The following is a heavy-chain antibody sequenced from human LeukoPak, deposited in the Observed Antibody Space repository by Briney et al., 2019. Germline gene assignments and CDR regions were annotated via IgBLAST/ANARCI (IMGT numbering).Heavy chain of an antibody. D-gene: IGHD3-22*01. Sequence: PGGSLRLSCSASGFTVSSNYMSWVRQAPGKGLEWVSVIYSGGRTYYADSVKGRFTISRDNSKNTLYLQMNSLRAEDTAVYYCGGDSSGSDAFDIWGQGTMVTVSS. J-gene: IGHJ3*02. CDR2: IYSGGRT. CDR3: GGDSSGSDAFDI. CDR1: GFTVSSNY. V-gene: IGHV3-53*01.